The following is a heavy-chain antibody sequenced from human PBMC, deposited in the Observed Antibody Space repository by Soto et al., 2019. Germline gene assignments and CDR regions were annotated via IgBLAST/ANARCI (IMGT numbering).Heavy chain of an antibody. D-gene: IGHD1-26*01. Sequence: GGSLRLSCAASGFTFSDHYMDWVRQAPGKGLEWVGRTRNKANSYTTEYAASVKGRFTISRDDSKNSLYLQMNSLKTEDTAVYDCARDLAVGANDAFDIWGQGTMVTVSS. CDR3: ARDLAVGANDAFDI. CDR1: GFTFSDHY. CDR2: TRNKANSYTT. J-gene: IGHJ3*02. V-gene: IGHV3-72*01.